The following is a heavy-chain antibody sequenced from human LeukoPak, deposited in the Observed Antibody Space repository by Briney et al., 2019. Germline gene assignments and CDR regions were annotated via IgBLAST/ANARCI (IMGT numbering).Heavy chain of an antibody. CDR3: ARDKRLMVRGALGLYYYMDV. D-gene: IGHD3-10*01. V-gene: IGHV3-33*01. Sequence: QAGGSLRLSCAASGFTFSSYGMHWVRQAPGKGLEWVAVIWYDGSNKYYADSVKGRFTISRDNSKNTLYLQMNSLRAEDTAVYYCARDKRLMVRGALGLYYYMDVWGKGTTVTVSS. CDR1: GFTFSSYG. J-gene: IGHJ6*03. CDR2: IWYDGSNK.